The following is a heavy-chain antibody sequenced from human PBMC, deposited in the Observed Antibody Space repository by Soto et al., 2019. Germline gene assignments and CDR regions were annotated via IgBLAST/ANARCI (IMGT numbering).Heavy chain of an antibody. Sequence: QVQLVESGGGGVQPGRSLRLSCAASGFTFSNYGMHWVRQAPGKGLEWVALISYDGYNKYYADSVKGQFTISRDSAKTTLYLQMDSLKAEDTAVYYCAKDPANVEIHGAVDYWGQGTLGTVSS. D-gene: IGHD4-17*01. CDR1: GFTFSNYG. CDR3: AKDPANVEIHGAVDY. V-gene: IGHV3-30*18. CDR2: ISYDGYNK. J-gene: IGHJ4*02.